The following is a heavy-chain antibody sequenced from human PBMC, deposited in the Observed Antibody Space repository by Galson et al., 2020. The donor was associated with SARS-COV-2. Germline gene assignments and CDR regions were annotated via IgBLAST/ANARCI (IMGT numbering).Heavy chain of an antibody. CDR1: GFTFSSYA. D-gene: IGHD3-10*01. J-gene: IGHJ4*02. V-gene: IGHV3-30*04. CDR3: ARDRIGELLQDY. Sequence: GGSLRLSCAASGFTFSSYAMHWVRQAPGKGLEWVAVISYDGSNKYYADSVKGRFTISRDNSKNKLYLQMNSLRAEDTAVYYCARDRIGELLQDYWGQGTLVTVSS. CDR2: ISYDGSNK.